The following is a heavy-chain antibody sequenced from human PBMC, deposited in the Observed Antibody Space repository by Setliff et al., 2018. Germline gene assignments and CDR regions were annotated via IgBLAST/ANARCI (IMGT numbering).Heavy chain of an antibody. CDR3: AAPGGGSYRF. J-gene: IGHJ4*02. CDR2: IDYTGNT. D-gene: IGHD1-26*01. Sequence: SETLSLTCSVSGGSITSYYWGWIRQPPGKGLEWIGSIDYTGNTWHNPSLKSRVTISVDTSKNQFSLNLSSVTAADTAVYYCAAPGGGSYRFWGQGTLVTVSS. V-gene: IGHV4-39*01. CDR1: GGSITSYY.